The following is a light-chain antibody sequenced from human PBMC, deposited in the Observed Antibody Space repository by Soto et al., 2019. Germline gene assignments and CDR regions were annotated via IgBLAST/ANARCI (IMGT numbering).Light chain of an antibody. CDR2: AAS. Sequence: DIEMTHSPSSLCASVGDRVMITCRASQSISSYLNWYQQKPGKIPKLLIYAASRLQSGVPSRFSGSGSGTDFTLTISSLQPEDFATYYCQQSYSTPTFGQGTKVDIK. V-gene: IGKV1-39*01. CDR1: QSISSY. CDR3: QQSYSTPT. J-gene: IGKJ1*01.